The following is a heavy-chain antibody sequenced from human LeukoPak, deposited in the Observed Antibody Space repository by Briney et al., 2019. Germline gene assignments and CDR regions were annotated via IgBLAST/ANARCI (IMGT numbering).Heavy chain of an antibody. CDR1: GGFVNRGSYC. CDR2: IYYSGST. Sequence: SETLSFSCTVSGGFVNRGSYCVSWIRQPPGKGLEWIGYIYYSGSTSYNPSLKSRVTISVDTSKNLFSLKLSSVTAAETAVYYCARESVEMATIFDYWGQGTLVTVSS. V-gene: IGHV4-61*01. J-gene: IGHJ4*02. CDR3: ARESVEMATIFDY. D-gene: IGHD5-24*01.